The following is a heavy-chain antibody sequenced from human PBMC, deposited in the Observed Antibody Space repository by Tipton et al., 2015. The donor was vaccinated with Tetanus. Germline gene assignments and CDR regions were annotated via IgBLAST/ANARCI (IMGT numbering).Heavy chain of an antibody. J-gene: IGHJ4*02. V-gene: IGHV5-51*01. CDR3: AKVSAPGTIATGNFDY. D-gene: IGHD1-1*01. Sequence: VQLVQSGAEVKKPGESLRISCKASGYEFISYWIAWVRQMPGKGLEWMGVIYPADSDIRNSPSFQGQVTMSGDNSIRTAYLQWNSLRASDTATYYCAKVSAPGTIATGNFDYWGQGTPVTVSS. CDR1: GYEFISYW. CDR2: IYPADSDI.